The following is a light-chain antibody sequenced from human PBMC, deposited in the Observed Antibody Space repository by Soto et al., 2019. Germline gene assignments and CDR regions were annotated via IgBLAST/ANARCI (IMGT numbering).Light chain of an antibody. CDR1: QSISSW. CDR3: QQNNSYRVT. V-gene: IGKV1-5*01. J-gene: IGKJ2*01. Sequence: DIQMTQSPSTLSASVGDRVTITCRASQSISSWLAWYQQKPGKAPKLLIYDASSLESGVPSRFSGSGSGTEFTLTISSLQPDDFATYYCQQNNSYRVTFGQGTKLEIK. CDR2: DAS.